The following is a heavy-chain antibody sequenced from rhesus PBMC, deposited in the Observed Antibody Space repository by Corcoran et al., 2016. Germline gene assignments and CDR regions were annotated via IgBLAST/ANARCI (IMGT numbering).Heavy chain of an antibody. J-gene: IGHJ4*01. CDR2: RRNKANSYTT. CDR3: TREDDGGDFDS. V-gene: IGHV3-13*01. CDR1: GLTFSNYY. D-gene: IGHD3-9*01. Sequence: EVQLVESGGGLVQPGGSLRLSCTASGLTFSNYYFHWVRQAQGKGLEWVGLRRNKANSYTTAYAAAVKGRFTISRDESKNTLYLQMSSLKTEDTAVYYCTREDDGGDFDSWGQGVLVTVSS.